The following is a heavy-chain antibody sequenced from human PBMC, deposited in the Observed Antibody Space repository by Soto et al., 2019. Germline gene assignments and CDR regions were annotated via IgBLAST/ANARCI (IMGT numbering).Heavy chain of an antibody. J-gene: IGHJ3*02. Sequence: SVKVSCKASGGTFSSYAISWVRQAPGEGLEWMGGVIPIFGRANYAQKFQGRVTITADKSTSTAYMELSSLRSEDTAVYYCARDPLRYFDWLLYPKDAFDIWGQGTLVTVSS. V-gene: IGHV1-69*06. CDR1: GGTFSSYA. D-gene: IGHD3-9*01. CDR2: VIPIFGRA. CDR3: ARDPLRYFDWLLYPKDAFDI.